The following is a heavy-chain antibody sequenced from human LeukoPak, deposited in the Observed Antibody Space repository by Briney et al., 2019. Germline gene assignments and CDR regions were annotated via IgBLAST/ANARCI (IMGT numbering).Heavy chain of an antibody. V-gene: IGHV3-23*01. J-gene: IGHJ4*02. CDR3: AKSYYDSSGYYLGPSY. D-gene: IGHD3-22*01. Sequence: PGESLRLSCAASGFTFSSYAMSWVRQAPGKGLEWVSAISGSGGSTYYADSVKGRFTISRDNSKNTLYLQMNSLRAEDTAVYYCAKSYYDSSGYYLGPSYWGQGTLVTVSS. CDR2: ISGSGGST. CDR1: GFTFSSYA.